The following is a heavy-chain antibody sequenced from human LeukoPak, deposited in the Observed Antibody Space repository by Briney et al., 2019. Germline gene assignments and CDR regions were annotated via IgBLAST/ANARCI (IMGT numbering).Heavy chain of an antibody. CDR1: GFTFSTSG. CDR3: AKDRDGYYDSSGYEFDY. J-gene: IGHJ4*02. D-gene: IGHD3-22*01. V-gene: IGHV3-30*02. CDR2: IRNDGTKK. Sequence: GGSLRLSCAASGFTFSTSGMHWVRQSPGKGLDWVAFIRNDGTKKNYADSVKGRFTISRDNSKNTLYLQMNSLRAEDTAVYYCAKDRDGYYDSSGYEFDYWGQGTLVTVSS.